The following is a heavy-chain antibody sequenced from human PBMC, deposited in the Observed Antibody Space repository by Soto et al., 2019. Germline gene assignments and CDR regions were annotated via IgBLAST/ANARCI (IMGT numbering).Heavy chain of an antibody. V-gene: IGHV3-23*01. J-gene: IGHJ5*02. Sequence: GGSLRLSCAASGFTFSSYAMSWVRQAPGKGLEWVSAISGSGGSTYYADSVKGRFTISRDNSKNTLYLQMNSLRAEDTAVYYCAKHPDLAATRGSWFYPWGQGTLVTV. CDR2: ISGSGGST. CDR3: AKHPDLAATRGSWFYP. CDR1: GFTFSSYA. D-gene: IGHD2-15*01.